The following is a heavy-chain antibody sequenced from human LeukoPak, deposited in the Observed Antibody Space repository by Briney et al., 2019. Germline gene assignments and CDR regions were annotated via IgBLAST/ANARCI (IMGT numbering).Heavy chain of an antibody. Sequence: PGRSLRLSCAASGFTFSSYGMHWVRQAPGKGLEWVAVIWYDGSNKYYADSVKGRFTISRDNSKNTLYLQMNSLRAEDTAVYYCARDLNGFDYWGQGTLVTISS. CDR2: IWYDGSNK. J-gene: IGHJ4*02. V-gene: IGHV3-33*01. CDR1: GFTFSSYG. CDR3: ARDLNGFDY.